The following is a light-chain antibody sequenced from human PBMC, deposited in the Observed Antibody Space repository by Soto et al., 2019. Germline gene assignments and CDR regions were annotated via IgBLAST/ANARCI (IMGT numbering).Light chain of an antibody. CDR3: QSYDSSLSGLYV. V-gene: IGLV1-40*01. CDR2: GNS. J-gene: IGLJ1*01. Sequence: QSVLTQPPSVSGAPGQRVTISCTGSSSNIGAGYDVHWYQQLPGTAPKLLIYGNSNRPSGVRDRFSGSKSGTSASLAITGLQAEDEADYYCQSYDSSLSGLYVFGTGTQLTVL. CDR1: SSNIGAGYD.